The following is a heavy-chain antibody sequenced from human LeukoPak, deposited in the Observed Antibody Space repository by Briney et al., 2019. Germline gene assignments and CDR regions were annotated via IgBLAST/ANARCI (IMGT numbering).Heavy chain of an antibody. D-gene: IGHD7-27*01. CDR1: GYSFTNDW. J-gene: IGHJ4*02. V-gene: IGHV5-51*01. CDR3: ARTNWGALDY. CDR2: IYPGDSDA. Sequence: HGESLKISCKGFGYSFTNDWIGWVRQMPGKGLEWMGIIYPGDSDAKYSPSSQGQVTMSVDKSITTAYLQWSSLKASDTAMYYCARTNWGALDYWGQGTLVTVSS.